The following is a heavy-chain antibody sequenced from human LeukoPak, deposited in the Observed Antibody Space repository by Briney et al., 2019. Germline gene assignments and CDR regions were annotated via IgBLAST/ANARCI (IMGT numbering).Heavy chain of an antibody. CDR1: GFAFNTYV. CDR2: ISGGGSNT. V-gene: IGHV3-23*01. Sequence: GGSLRLSCVASGFAFNTYVMSWVRQAPGKGLEWVAAISGGGSNTYYADSVKGRFTISRDNSKNMVYLQMNSLRAEDTAVYYCARASIVGATNAFDIWGQGTMVTVSS. D-gene: IGHD1-26*01. J-gene: IGHJ3*02. CDR3: ARASIVGATNAFDI.